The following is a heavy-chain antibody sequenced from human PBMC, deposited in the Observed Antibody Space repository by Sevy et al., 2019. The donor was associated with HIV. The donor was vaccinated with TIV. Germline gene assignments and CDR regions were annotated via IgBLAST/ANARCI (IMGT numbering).Heavy chain of an antibody. D-gene: IGHD3-22*01. Sequence: GESLKISCKASGYTFTSYWIGWVRQMPGKGLEWMGIIYPGDSDVRYSPSFEGQGQVTISADKSINTVYLQLKNLKASDTAKFYCVRHISYGSSGYFDYWGQGALVTVSS. V-gene: IGHV5-51*01. CDR1: GYTFTSYW. J-gene: IGHJ4*02. CDR3: VRHISYGSSGYFDY. CDR2: IYPGDSDV.